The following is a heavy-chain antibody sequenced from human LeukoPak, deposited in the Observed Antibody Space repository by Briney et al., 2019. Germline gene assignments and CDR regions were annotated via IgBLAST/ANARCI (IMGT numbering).Heavy chain of an antibody. CDR1: GFTFSSYA. CDR2: ISGSGGST. V-gene: IGHV3-23*01. CDR3: AKDSSHMVLGTIDY. D-gene: IGHD3-10*01. Sequence: GGSLRLSCAASGFTFSSYAMSWVRQAPGKGLEWVSAISGSGGSTYYADSVKGRFTISRDNSKNTLYLQMNSLRAEDTAVYYCAKDSSHMVLGTIDYWGQGTLVTVSS. J-gene: IGHJ4*02.